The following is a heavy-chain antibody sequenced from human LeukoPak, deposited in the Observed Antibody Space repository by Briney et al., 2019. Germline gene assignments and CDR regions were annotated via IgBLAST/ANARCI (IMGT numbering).Heavy chain of an antibody. CDR3: ATGYRAPDAFDI. D-gene: IGHD5-12*01. Sequence: ASVKVSCKASGYTLTELSMHWVRQAPGKGLERMGGFDPEDGETIYAQKFQGRVTMTEDTSTDTAYMELSSLRSEDTAVYYCATGYRAPDAFDIWGQGTMVTVSS. CDR1: GYTLTELS. CDR2: FDPEDGET. V-gene: IGHV1-24*01. J-gene: IGHJ3*02.